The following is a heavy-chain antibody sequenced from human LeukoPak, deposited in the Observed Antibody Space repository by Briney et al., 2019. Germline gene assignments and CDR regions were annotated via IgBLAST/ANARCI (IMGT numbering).Heavy chain of an antibody. CDR1: GGSISSYY. CDR2: IYTSGST. J-gene: IGHJ3*02. Sequence: PSETLSLTCTVSGGSISSYYWSWIRQPAGKGLEWIGRIYTSGSTNYNPSLKSRVTMSVDTSKNQFSLKLSSVTAADTAVYYCARDSQMATKAGWGGDAFDIWGQGTMVTVSS. CDR3: ARDSQMATKAGWGGDAFDI. D-gene: IGHD5-24*01. V-gene: IGHV4-4*07.